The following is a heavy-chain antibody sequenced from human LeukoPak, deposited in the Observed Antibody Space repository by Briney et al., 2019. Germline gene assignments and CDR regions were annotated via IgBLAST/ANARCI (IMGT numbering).Heavy chain of an antibody. J-gene: IGHJ5*02. CDR3: ARDREGSVGYKKGRPPLPPTWFDP. CDR1: GFTFSSFS. Sequence: PGGCLRLSCAPSGFTFSSFSMHSVCEAPREGLGRVAVICYDGSNKYYTDSAKGRFTISRDNSTNTLDLQLNRLRAEDTAVYFCARDREGSVGYKKGRPPLPPTWFDPWGQGTLVTVSS. V-gene: IGHV3-33*02. D-gene: IGHD5-18*01. CDR2: ICYDGSNK.